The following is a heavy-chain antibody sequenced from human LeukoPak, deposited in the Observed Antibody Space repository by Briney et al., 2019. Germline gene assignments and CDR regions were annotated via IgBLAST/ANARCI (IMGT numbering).Heavy chain of an antibody. J-gene: IGHJ6*03. CDR3: ARALYSSSIRFYYYMDV. D-gene: IGHD6-6*01. V-gene: IGHV1-8*01. Sequence: ASVKVSCKASGYTFTSYDINWVRQATGQGLEWMGWMNPNSGNTGYAQKFQGRVTMTRNTSISTAYMELSSRRSEDTAVYYCARALYSSSIRFYYYMDVWGKGTTVTVSS. CDR1: GYTFTSYD. CDR2: MNPNSGNT.